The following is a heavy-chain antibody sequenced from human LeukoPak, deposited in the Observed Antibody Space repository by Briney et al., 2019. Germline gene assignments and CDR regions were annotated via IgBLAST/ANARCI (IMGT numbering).Heavy chain of an antibody. CDR3: ARDVRDGYSYFDY. J-gene: IGHJ4*02. CDR1: GFTFSSYA. D-gene: IGHD5-24*01. CDR2: ISYDGSNK. Sequence: GGSLRLSCAASGFTFSSYAMSWVRQAPGKGLEWVAVISYDGSNKYYADSVKGRFTISRDNSKNTLYLQMNSLRAEDTAVYYCARDVRDGYSYFDYWGQGTLVTVSS. V-gene: IGHV3-30*04.